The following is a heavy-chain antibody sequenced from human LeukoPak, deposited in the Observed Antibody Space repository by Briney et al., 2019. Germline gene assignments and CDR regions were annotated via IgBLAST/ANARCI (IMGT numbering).Heavy chain of an antibody. CDR3: AKGSSGSIRIYYYYYMDV. J-gene: IGHJ6*03. CDR1: GGSISSSSYY. CDR2: IYYSGST. Sequence: PSETLSLTCTVSGGSISSSSYYWGWIRQPPGKGLEWIGSIYYSGSTYYNPSLKSRVTISVDTSKNQFSLKLNSVTTADTAVYYCAKGSSGSIRIYYYYYMDVWGKGTTVTVSS. D-gene: IGHD3-22*01. V-gene: IGHV4-39*07.